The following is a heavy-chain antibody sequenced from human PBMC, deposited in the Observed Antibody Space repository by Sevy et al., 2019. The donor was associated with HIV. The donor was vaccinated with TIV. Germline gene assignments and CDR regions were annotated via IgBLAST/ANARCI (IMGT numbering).Heavy chain of an antibody. CDR3: ATTKDCYDSSGYPFDS. V-gene: IGHV1-24*01. D-gene: IGHD3-22*01. J-gene: IGHJ4*02. CDR1: GYTLTKLS. Sequence: ASVKVSCKVSGYTLTKLSMHWVRQTPGKGHEWMTTFDPEDGDPEDGKTIYAQKFLGRVTMTEDTSTDTAYMELSRLRSEDTAVYYCATTKDCYDSSGYPFDSWGQGTLVTVSS. CDR2: FDPEDGDPEDGKT.